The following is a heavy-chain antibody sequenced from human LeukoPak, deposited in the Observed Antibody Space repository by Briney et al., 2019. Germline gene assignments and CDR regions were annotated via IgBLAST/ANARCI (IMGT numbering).Heavy chain of an antibody. Sequence: ASVKVSCKASGYTFTCYYMHWVRQAPGQGLEWMGWINPNSGGTNYAQKFQGRVTMTRDTSISTAYLEMSRLRSDDTAVYYCARARITMIVLVTGWFDPWGQGTLVTVSS. J-gene: IGHJ5*02. CDR2: INPNSGGT. D-gene: IGHD3-22*01. CDR1: GYTFTCYY. V-gene: IGHV1-2*02. CDR3: ARARITMIVLVTGWFDP.